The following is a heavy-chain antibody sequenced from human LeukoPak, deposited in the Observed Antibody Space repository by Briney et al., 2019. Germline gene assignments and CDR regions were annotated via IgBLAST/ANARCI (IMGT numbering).Heavy chain of an antibody. CDR2: ISFDAINT. CDR1: GFTFSNYA. D-gene: IGHD1-26*01. Sequence: GGSLRLSCAASGFTFSNYAMNWVRQAPGKGLEWVAAISFDAINTYYADSVKGRFTLSRDYPKNTLYLQMNSPRAEDTAVYFCAKYSGSYYYPPNWDSWGQGTLVTVSS. CDR3: AKYSGSYYYPPNWDS. J-gene: IGHJ4*02. V-gene: IGHV3-30*04.